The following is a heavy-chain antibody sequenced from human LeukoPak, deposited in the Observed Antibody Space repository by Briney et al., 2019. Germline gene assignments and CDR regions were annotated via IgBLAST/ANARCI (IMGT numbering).Heavy chain of an antibody. CDR3: ARASDFWSGYYIARGYYFDY. D-gene: IGHD3-3*01. V-gene: IGHV7-4-1*02. J-gene: IGHJ4*02. CDR1: GYTFTSYA. Sequence: ASVKVSCEASGYTFTSYAMNWVRQAPGQGLEWMGWINTNTGNPTYAQGFTGRFVFSLDTSVSTAYLQISSLKAEDTAVYYCARASDFWSGYYIARGYYFDYWGQGTLVTVSS. CDR2: INTNTGNP.